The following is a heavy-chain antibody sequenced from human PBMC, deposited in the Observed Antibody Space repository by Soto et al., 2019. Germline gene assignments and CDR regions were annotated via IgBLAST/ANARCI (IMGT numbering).Heavy chain of an antibody. D-gene: IGHD6-19*01. CDR2: IWYDGSNK. V-gene: IGHV3-33*01. CDR3: ARDAEYSSGWYSAFDI. CDR1: GFTFSSYG. Sequence: PGGSLRLSCAASGFTFSSYGMHWVRQAPGKGLEWVAVIWYDGSNKYYADSAKGRFTISRDNSKNTLYLQMNSLRAEDTAVYYCARDAEYSSGWYSAFDIWGQGTMVTVSS. J-gene: IGHJ3*02.